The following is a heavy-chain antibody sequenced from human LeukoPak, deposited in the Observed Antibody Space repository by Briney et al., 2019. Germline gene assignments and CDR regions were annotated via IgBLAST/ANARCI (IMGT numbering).Heavy chain of an antibody. CDR2: IIPILGMA. J-gene: IGHJ6*02. CDR3: AGGRATRRLVDQGPPSRDV. V-gene: IGHV1-69*04. CDR1: VGTFSSYA. D-gene: IGHD1-26*01. Sequence: SVKVSSKSSVGTFSSYAISCVPQAPGQGRKWMGRIIPILGMANYAQKFQGRVTITAEKSTRTDYMELSSLRCEETAVYYCAGGRATRRLVDQGPPSRDVWGQGTTVTVS.